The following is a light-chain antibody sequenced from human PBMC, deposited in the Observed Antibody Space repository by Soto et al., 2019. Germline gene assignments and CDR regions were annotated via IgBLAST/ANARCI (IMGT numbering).Light chain of an antibody. Sequence: EIVLTQSPGTLSLSPGERATLSCRPSQSVRSNLAWYQQKPGQAPRLLIYDASTRDTGIPARFSGSGSGTEFTLTISSLQSEDYAVYYCQPYNDWPSWTFGQGTKVDIK. CDR1: QSVRSN. V-gene: IGKV3D-15*01. CDR3: QPYNDWPSWT. J-gene: IGKJ1*01. CDR2: DAS.